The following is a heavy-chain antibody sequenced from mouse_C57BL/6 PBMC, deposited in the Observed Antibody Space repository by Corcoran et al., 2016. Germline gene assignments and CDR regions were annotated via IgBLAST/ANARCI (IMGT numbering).Heavy chain of an antibody. CDR2: IYPGSGNT. Sequence: QVQLKQSGAELVRPGASVKLSCKASGYTFTDYYINWVKQRPGQGLEWIARIYPGSGNTYYNEKFKGKATLTAEKSSSTAYMQLSSLTSEDSAVYVCARERYDYDFDYWGQGTTLTVSS. CDR1: GYTFTDYY. CDR3: ARERYDYDFDY. D-gene: IGHD2-4*01. V-gene: IGHV1-76*01. J-gene: IGHJ2*01.